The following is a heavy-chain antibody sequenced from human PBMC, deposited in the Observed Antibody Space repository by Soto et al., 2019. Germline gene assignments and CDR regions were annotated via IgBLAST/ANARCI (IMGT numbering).Heavy chain of an antibody. CDR3: AKDLGVTMIVVAPIPNWFDP. CDR1: GFTFSSYG. D-gene: IGHD3-22*01. J-gene: IGHJ5*02. CDR2: ISYDGSNK. Sequence: PGGSLRLSCAASGFTFSSYGMHWVRQAPGKGLEWVAVISYDGSNKYYADSVKGRFTISRDNSKNTLYLQMNSLRAEDTAVYYCAKDLGVTMIVVAPIPNWFDPWGQGTLVTVSS. V-gene: IGHV3-30*18.